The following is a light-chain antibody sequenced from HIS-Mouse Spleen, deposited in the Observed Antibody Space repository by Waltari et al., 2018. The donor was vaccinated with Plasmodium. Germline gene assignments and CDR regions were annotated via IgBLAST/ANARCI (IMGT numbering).Light chain of an antibody. J-gene: IGKJ2*01. CDR2: GAS. Sequence: EIVLTQSPGTLSLSPGERATLSCRASQSVSSSYLAWYQQKPGQAPGLLIYGASSRATGIPDRFRGSGSGTDFTLTISRLEPEDFAVYYCQQYGSSPYTFGQGTKLEIK. V-gene: IGKV3-20*01. CDR1: QSVSSSY. CDR3: QQYGSSPYT.